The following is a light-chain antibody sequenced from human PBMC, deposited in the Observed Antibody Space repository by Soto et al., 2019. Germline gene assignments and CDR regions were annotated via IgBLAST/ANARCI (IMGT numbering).Light chain of an antibody. J-gene: IGKJ1*01. CDR1: QSISNY. CDR3: QQRYRTPRT. Sequence: DIQMTQSPSSLSASVGDRVTITCRASQSISNYLNWYQQKPGKAPKLLMYAASSLQSGVPSRFGCSGSWTDFTLTISSLQPEDFATYYCQQRYRTPRTFGQGNQVEIK. CDR2: AAS. V-gene: IGKV1-39*01.